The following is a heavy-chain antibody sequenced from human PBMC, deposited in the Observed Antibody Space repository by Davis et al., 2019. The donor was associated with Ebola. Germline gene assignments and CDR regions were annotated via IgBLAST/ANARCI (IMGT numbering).Heavy chain of an antibody. D-gene: IGHD1-14*01. CDR1: GFTFSSYA. CDR3: ARDQPNDY. CDR2: INSDGSST. Sequence: GESPKTPCAASGFTFSSYAMSRVRQAPGKGLVWVSRINSDGSSTSYADSVQGRFTISRDNADNTLYLQMNSLRAEDTAVYFCARDQPNDYWGQGTLVTVSS. V-gene: IGHV3-74*01. J-gene: IGHJ4*02.